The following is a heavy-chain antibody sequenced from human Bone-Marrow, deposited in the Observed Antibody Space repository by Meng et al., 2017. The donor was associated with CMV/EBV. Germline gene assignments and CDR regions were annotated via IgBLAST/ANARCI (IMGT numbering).Heavy chain of an antibody. J-gene: IGHJ6*01. V-gene: IGHV4-34*01. CDR1: GGSFSGYY. Sequence: SETLSLTCAVYGGSFSGYYWSWIRQPPGKGLEWIGEINHSGSTNYNPSLKSRVTISVDTSKNQFSLKLSSVTAPDTAVYYCASDYVWGSYRPGVPMDVWGQGPTVTGSS. D-gene: IGHD3-16*02. CDR2: INHSGST. CDR3: ASDYVWGSYRPGVPMDV.